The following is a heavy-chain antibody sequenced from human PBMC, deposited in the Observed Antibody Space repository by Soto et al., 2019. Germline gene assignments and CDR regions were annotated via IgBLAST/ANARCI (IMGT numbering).Heavy chain of an antibody. D-gene: IGHD3-10*01. J-gene: IGHJ3*02. V-gene: IGHV1-3*01. Sequence: VASVKVSRKASGYTFTSYAMHWVRQAPGQRLEWMGWINAGNGNTKYSQKFQGRVTITRDTSASTAYMELSSLRSEDTAVYYCVLWFGEYYAFDIWGQGTMVTVSS. CDR3: VLWFGEYYAFDI. CDR2: INAGNGNT. CDR1: GYTFTSYA.